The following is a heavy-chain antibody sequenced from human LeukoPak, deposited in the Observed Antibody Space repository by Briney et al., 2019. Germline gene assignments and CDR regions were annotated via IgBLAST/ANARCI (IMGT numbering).Heavy chain of an antibody. CDR2: ISGSGGST. V-gene: IGHV3-23*01. D-gene: IGHD3-10*01. CDR3: ALGDGSGSYYKN. Sequence: GGSLRLSCAASGFTVSSNYMSWVCQAPGKGLEWVSAISGSGGSTYYADSVKGRFTISRDNSKNTLYLQMNSLRAEDTAVYYCALGDGSGSYYKNWGQGTLVTVSS. J-gene: IGHJ4*02. CDR1: GFTVSSNY.